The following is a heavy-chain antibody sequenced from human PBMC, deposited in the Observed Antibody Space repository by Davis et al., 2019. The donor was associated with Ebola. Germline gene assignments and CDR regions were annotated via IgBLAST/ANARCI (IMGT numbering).Heavy chain of an antibody. V-gene: IGHV3-23*01. CDR3: AEGGTNNFIGAN. D-gene: IGHD2-8*01. J-gene: IGHJ4*02. Sequence: LSLTCAASGFTLRNYAMSWVRQAPRGGLVWVSGISASGADIKYADSVRARFSISRDDSKNTLYLQMDSLRAEDTTVFYCAEGGTNNFIGANWGQGTLVTVSS. CDR2: ISASGADI. CDR1: GFTLRNYA.